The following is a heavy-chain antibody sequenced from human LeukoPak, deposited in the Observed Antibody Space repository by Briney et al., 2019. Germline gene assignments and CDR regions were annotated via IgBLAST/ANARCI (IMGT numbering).Heavy chain of an antibody. CDR3: AREDFGAIGVGYYYGMDV. V-gene: IGHV1-2*02. CDR2: IDPNSGGT. J-gene: IGHJ6*02. Sequence: ASVKVSCKASGYTFTGYYMHWVRQAPGQGLDWMGWIDPNSGGTSCAQKFQGRVTMTRDTSISTAYMELSSLRSDDTAMYFCAREDFGAIGVGYYYGMDVWGQGTTVTVSS. D-gene: IGHD3-3*01. CDR1: GYTFTGYY.